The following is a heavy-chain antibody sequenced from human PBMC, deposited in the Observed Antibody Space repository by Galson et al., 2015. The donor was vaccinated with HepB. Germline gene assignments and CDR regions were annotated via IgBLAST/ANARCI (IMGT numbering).Heavy chain of an antibody. D-gene: IGHD3-10*01. Sequence: SLRLSCAASGFTFSDHYMDWVRQAPGKGLEWVGRSRTKPNAYTTQYAASVKGRFTIARDDSKSSLYLQMNRLETEDTAVYFCAREGYYGSGSYFDYWGQGNLVTVSS. CDR1: GFTFSDHY. V-gene: IGHV3-72*01. CDR3: AREGYYGSGSYFDY. J-gene: IGHJ4*02. CDR2: SRTKPNAYTT.